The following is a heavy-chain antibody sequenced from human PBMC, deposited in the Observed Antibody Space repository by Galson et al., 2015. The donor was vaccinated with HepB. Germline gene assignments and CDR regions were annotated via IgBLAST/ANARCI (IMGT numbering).Heavy chain of an antibody. J-gene: IGHJ4*02. CDR1: GFTFSGSA. D-gene: IGHD6-13*01. V-gene: IGHV3-73*01. Sequence: SLRLSCAASGFTFSGSAIHWVRQASGKGPEWVGRIRSKASNYATINVASLKGRFIISRDDSKNTAYLHMFSLRIEDTAVYYCARLGDFSGYSSSWGQGTLVTVSS. CDR3: ARLGDFSGYSSS. CDR2: IRSKASNYAT.